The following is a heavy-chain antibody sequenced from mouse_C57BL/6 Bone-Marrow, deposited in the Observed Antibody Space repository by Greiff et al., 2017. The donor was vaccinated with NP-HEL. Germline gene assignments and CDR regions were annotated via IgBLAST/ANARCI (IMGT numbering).Heavy chain of an antibody. CDR3: SSYYLPAMDY. D-gene: IGHD2-1*01. CDR1: GYTFTSYW. J-gene: IGHJ4*01. V-gene: IGHV1-72*01. CDR2: IDPNSGGT. Sequence: QVQLQQPGAELVKPGASVKLSCKASGYTFTSYWMHWVKQRPGRGLEWIGRIDPNSGGTKYNEQFKSKATLTVDKPSSTAYIQLSSLTSEDSAVYDCSSYYLPAMDYWGQGTSVTVSS.